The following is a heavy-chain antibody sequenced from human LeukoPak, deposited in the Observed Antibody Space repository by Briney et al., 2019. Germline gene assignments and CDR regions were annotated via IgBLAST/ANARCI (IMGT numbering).Heavy chain of an antibody. V-gene: IGHV3-21*01. Sequence: GGSLRLSCAASGFTFSSYSMNWVRQAPGKGLEWVSSISSSSSYIYYADSVKGRFTISRDNAKNSLYLQMNSLRAEDTAVYYCARDRGSGWYLGYWGPGTLVTVSS. CDR2: ISSSSSYI. CDR3: ARDRGSGWYLGY. CDR1: GFTFSSYS. D-gene: IGHD6-19*01. J-gene: IGHJ4*02.